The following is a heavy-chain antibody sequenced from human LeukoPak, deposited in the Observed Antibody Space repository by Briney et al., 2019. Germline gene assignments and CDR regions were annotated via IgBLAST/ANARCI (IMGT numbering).Heavy chain of an antibody. J-gene: IGHJ4*02. V-gene: IGHV3-11*06. Sequence: GGSLRLSCAASGFTFSDYYMSWVRQAPGKGLEWVSYISGSSGYTKYADSVKGRLTISRDNAKNSLYLQVNSLRAEDTAVYYCARGTGTTAYFDYWGQGTLVTVSS. D-gene: IGHD1-1*01. CDR2: ISGSSGYT. CDR1: GFTFSDYY. CDR3: ARGTGTTAYFDY.